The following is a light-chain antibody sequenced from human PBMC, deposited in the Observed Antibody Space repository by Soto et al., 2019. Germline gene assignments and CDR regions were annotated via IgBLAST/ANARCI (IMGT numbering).Light chain of an antibody. CDR2: AAS. Sequence: AIRMTQSPSSFSASTGDSVTITCRASQGISSYLAWYQQKPGKAPKLLIYAASTLQSGVPSRFSGSGSGTDFTLTISCLQSEDFATYYCQQYYSYPPWTFGKGNKVDIK. V-gene: IGKV1-8*01. CDR3: QQYYSYPPWT. CDR1: QGISSY. J-gene: IGKJ1*01.